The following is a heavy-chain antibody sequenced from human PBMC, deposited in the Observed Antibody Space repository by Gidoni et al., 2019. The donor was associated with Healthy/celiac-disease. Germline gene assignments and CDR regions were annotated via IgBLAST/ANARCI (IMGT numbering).Heavy chain of an antibody. CDR2: IWYDGSNK. D-gene: IGHD2-15*01. CDR1: GFTFSSYG. CDR3: AREGSTYCSGGSCYSYYFDY. V-gene: IGHV3-33*01. Sequence: QVQLVESGGGVVQPGRSLRLSCAASGFTFSSYGMLWVRQAPGKGREWVAVIWYDGSNKYDADSVKGRFTISRDNSKNTLYLQMNSLRAEDTAGYYCAREGSTYCSGGSCYSYYFDYWGQGTLVTVSS. J-gene: IGHJ4*02.